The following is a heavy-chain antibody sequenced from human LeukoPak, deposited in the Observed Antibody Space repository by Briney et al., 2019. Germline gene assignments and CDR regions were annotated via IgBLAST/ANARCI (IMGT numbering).Heavy chain of an antibody. CDR2: IYYSGST. D-gene: IGHD1-26*01. V-gene: IGHV4-31*03. J-gene: IGHJ6*02. Sequence: PSETLSLTCTVSGGSISSGGYYWSWIRQHPGKGLEWIGYIYYSGSTYYNPSLKSRVTISVDTSKNQFSLKLSSVTAADTAVYYCARWGAATGYYYYYGMDVWGQGTTVTVSS. CDR3: ARWGAATGYYYYYGMDV. CDR1: GGSISSGGYY.